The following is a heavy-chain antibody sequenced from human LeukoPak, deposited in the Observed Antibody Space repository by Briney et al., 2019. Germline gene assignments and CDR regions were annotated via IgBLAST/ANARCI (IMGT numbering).Heavy chain of an antibody. D-gene: IGHD5-24*01. CDR2: IYSGGVI. CDR1: GFTVSSYY. J-gene: IGHJ4*02. V-gene: IGHV3-53*01. CDR3: AREDGYNAPFDY. Sequence: QAGGSLRLSCAASGFTVSSYYMSWVRQAPEKGLEWVSVIYSGGVIYYADSVKGRFTISRDNSKNTLYLQMNSLRAEDTAVYYCAREDGYNAPFDYWGQGTLVTVSS.